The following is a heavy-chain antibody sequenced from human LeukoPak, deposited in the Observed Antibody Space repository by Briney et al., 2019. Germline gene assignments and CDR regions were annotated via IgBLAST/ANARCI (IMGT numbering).Heavy chain of an antibody. V-gene: IGHV3-33*01. J-gene: IGHJ3*02. Sequence: GGSLRLSCAASGFTFSSYGMHWVRQAPGKGLEWVAVIWYDGSNKYYADSVKGRFTISRDNSKNTLYLQMNSLRAEDTAVYYCARDLKDYGDYGDAFDIWGQGTMVTVSS. CDR3: ARDLKDYGDYGDAFDI. D-gene: IGHD4-17*01. CDR1: GFTFSSYG. CDR2: IWYDGSNK.